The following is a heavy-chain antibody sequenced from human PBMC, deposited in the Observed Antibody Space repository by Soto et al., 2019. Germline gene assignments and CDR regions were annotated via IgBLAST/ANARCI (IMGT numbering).Heavy chain of an antibody. Sequence: GESLKISCKASGYIIKNYWIGWVRQVPGQGLEWMGIIFPDDSDTRYSPSFQGHVTISVDKSISTAYVQWSSLKASDSAIYYCFRGGVTSRTFDYWGQGTLVTVSS. D-gene: IGHD3-16*01. CDR3: FRGGVTSRTFDY. V-gene: IGHV5-51*01. CDR2: IFPDDSDT. J-gene: IGHJ4*02. CDR1: GYIIKNYW.